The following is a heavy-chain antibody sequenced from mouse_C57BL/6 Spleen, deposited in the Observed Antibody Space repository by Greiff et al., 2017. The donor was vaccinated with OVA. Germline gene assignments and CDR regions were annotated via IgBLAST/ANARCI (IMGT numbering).Heavy chain of an antibody. V-gene: IGHV14-4*01. D-gene: IGHD1-1*01. CDR3: TTGYYGSSWYFDV. J-gene: IGHJ1*03. Sequence: EVQLQQSGAELVRPGASVKLSCTASGFNIKDDYMPWVKQRPEQGLEWIGWIDPENGDTEYASKFQGKATITADTSSNTAYLQLSSLTSEDTAVYYCTTGYYGSSWYFDVWGTGPTVTASS. CDR1: GFNIKDDY. CDR2: IDPENGDT.